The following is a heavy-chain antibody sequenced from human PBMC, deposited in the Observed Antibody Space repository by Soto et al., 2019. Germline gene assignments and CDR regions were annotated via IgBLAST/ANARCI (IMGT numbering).Heavy chain of an antibody. D-gene: IGHD2-8*01. V-gene: IGHV1-18*01. CDR2: ISAYNGNT. Sequence: GASVKVSCKASGYTFTSYGISWVRQAPGQGLEWMGWISAYNGNTNYAQKLQGRVTMTTDTSTSTAYMELRSLRSDDTAVYYCARDGYCTNGVCPGFYWRQGTLVTVSS. CDR3: ARDGYCTNGVCPGFY. J-gene: IGHJ4*02. CDR1: GYTFTSYG.